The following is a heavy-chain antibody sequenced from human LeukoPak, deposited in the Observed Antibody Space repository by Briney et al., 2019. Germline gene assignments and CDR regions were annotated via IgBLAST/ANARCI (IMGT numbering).Heavy chain of an antibody. V-gene: IGHV3-23*01. CDR3: AKDRTQQPYGIFDY. CDR1: GFTFNIYA. CDR2: IGGSGDRT. D-gene: IGHD6-13*01. Sequence: QPGGSLRLSCAASGFTFNIYAMTWVRQDPGKGLXXXSAIGGSGDRTYYADSVKGRFTISRDNSKNTLYLQMNSLRAEDTAVYYCAKDRTQQPYGIFDYWGQGTLVTVSS. J-gene: IGHJ4*02.